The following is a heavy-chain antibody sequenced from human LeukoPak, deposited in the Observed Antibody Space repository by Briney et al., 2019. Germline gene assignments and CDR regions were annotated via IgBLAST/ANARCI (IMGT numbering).Heavy chain of an antibody. CDR2: IYHSGST. CDR3: ARHVLSSGYSYGLNFDY. J-gene: IGHJ4*02. V-gene: IGHV4-38-2*01. D-gene: IGHD5-18*01. Sequence: PSETLSLTCAVSGYSISSGYYWGWIRQPPGKGLEWIGSIYHSGSTYYNPSLKSRVTISADTSKNQFSLKLSSVTAADTAVYYCARHVLSSGYSYGLNFDYWGQGTLVTVSS. CDR1: GYSISSGYY.